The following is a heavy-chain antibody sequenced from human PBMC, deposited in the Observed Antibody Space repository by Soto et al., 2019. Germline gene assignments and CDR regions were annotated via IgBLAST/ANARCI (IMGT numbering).Heavy chain of an antibody. CDR2: IYYSGST. J-gene: IGHJ6*02. CDR3: ARDRPKLRGMDV. Sequence: KPSETLSLTCTVSGGSISSGGYYWSWIRQHPGKGLEWIGYIYYSGSTYYNPSLKSRVTISVDTSKNQFSLKLSSVTAADTAVYYCARDRPKLRGMDVWGQGTTVTVSS. V-gene: IGHV4-31*03. CDR1: GGSISSGGYY. D-gene: IGHD3-10*01.